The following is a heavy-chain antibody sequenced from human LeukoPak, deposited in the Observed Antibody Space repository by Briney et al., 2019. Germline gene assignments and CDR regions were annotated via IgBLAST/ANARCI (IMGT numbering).Heavy chain of an antibody. V-gene: IGHV3-20*04. CDR1: GFTFDDYG. CDR3: ARMSGSGYFFYFDY. J-gene: IGHJ4*02. CDR2: INWNGGST. D-gene: IGHD3-22*01. Sequence: PGGSLRLSCAASGFTFDDYGMSWVRQAPGKGLEWVSGINWNGGSTGYADSVKGRFTISRDNAKNFLYLQMNSLRAEDTALYYCARMSGSGYFFYFDYWGQGTLVTVSS.